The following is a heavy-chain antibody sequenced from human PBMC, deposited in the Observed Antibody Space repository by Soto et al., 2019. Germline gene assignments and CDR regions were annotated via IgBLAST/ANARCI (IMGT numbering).Heavy chain of an antibody. D-gene: IGHD5-18*01. CDR3: ARRVGYSYGYGSYYGMDV. CDR2: IYPGDSDT. Sequence: GESLRMSCQGSGYSVAIYWFGWVRQMPGKGLEWMGIIYPGDSDTRYSPSFQGQVTISADKSISTAYLQWSSLKASDTAMYYCARRVGYSYGYGSYYGMDVWGQGTTVTVSS. J-gene: IGHJ6*02. V-gene: IGHV5-51*01. CDR1: GYSVAIYW.